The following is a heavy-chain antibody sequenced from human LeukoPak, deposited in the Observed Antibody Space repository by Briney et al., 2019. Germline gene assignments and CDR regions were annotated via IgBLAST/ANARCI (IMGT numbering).Heavy chain of an antibody. D-gene: IGHD2-15*01. CDR2: IKEDGSEK. Sequence: GGSLRLSCAAFSGYWMTWVRQAPGKGLEWVANIKEDGSEKYYVDSVKGRFTISRDNTKNSLYLQMNSLRAEDTAVYYCARVGSFYYYYMDVWGKGTTVTVSS. J-gene: IGHJ6*03. CDR3: ARVGSFYYYYMDV. V-gene: IGHV3-7*01. CDR1: SGYW.